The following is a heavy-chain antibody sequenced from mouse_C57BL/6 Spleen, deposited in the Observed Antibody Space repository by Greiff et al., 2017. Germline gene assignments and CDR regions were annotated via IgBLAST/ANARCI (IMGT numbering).Heavy chain of an antibody. CDR1: GYAFSSYW. CDR2: IYPGDGDT. J-gene: IGHJ1*03. Sequence: QVQLKESGAELVKPGASVKISCKASGYAFSSYWMNWVKQRPGKGLEWIGQIYPGDGDTNYNGKFKGKATLTADKSSSTAYMQLSSLTSEDSAVYFCAISGSNYFWYFDVWGTGTTVTVSS. V-gene: IGHV1-80*01. D-gene: IGHD2-5*01. CDR3: AISGSNYFWYFDV.